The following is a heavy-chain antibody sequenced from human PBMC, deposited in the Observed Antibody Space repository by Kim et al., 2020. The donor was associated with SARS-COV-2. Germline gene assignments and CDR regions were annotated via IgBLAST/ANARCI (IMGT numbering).Heavy chain of an antibody. J-gene: IGHJ4*02. CDR1: GGSISAGGYY. CDR3: ARDGLRSYLFDS. D-gene: IGHD3-10*01. V-gene: IGHV4-31*03. Sequence: SETLSLTCTVSGGSISAGGYYWSWIRQHPERGLEWIGYIYHSGATYYTPSLESRLRMSVDTSKNQFSLYLSSVTAADTAVYYCARDGLRSYLFDSWGRGTLAT. CDR2: IYHSGAT.